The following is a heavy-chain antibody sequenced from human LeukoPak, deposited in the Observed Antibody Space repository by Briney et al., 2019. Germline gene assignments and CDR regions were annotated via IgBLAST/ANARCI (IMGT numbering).Heavy chain of an antibody. J-gene: IGHJ4*02. CDR1: GFAFDEHG. V-gene: IGHV3-20*04. Sequence: RPGGSLRLSCTASGFAFDEHGMSWVRQVPGKGLEWVSGINWSGGSTGYADPLRGRFTISRDNAKNSVYLQMDSLRAEDTALYYCARAPITSPFYFDYWGQGTLVTVSS. D-gene: IGHD2-2*01. CDR2: INWSGGST. CDR3: ARAPITSPFYFDY.